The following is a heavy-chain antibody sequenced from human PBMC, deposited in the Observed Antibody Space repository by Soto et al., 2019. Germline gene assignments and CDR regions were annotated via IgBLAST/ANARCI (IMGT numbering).Heavy chain of an antibody. J-gene: IGHJ5*02. V-gene: IGHV4-39*02. Sequence: SETLSLTSTVSGGSIISSSYFWVYVRKPPGKGLEWIGRMYSSENTYYNPSLKSRLTISVDTSKNEFSLRLGSVTAADTAVYYCARDRGYCISTSCSYWFDPWGQGTLVTV. D-gene: IGHD2-2*01. CDR1: GGSIISSSYF. CDR2: MYSSENT. CDR3: ARDRGYCISTSCSYWFDP.